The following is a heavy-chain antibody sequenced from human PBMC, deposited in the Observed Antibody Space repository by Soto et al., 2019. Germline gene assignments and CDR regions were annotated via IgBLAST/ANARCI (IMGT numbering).Heavy chain of an antibody. CDR2: ISGSGGST. CDR3: AKGLEEGAYYDFWSSFDY. J-gene: IGHJ4*02. D-gene: IGHD3-3*01. V-gene: IGHV3-23*01. Sequence: EVQLLESGGGLVQPGGSLRLSCAASGFTFSSYAMSWVRQAPGKGLEWVSAISGSGGSTYYADSVKGRFTISRDYAKSTLYLQMNSLRAEDTAVYYCAKGLEEGAYYDFWSSFDYWGQGTLVTVSS. CDR1: GFTFSSYA.